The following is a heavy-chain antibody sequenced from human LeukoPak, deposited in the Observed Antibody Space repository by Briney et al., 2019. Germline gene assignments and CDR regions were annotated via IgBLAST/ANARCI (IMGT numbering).Heavy chain of an antibody. CDR3: ARDARPSTLDY. D-gene: IGHD5/OR15-5a*01. J-gene: IGHJ4*02. Sequence: ASVKVSCKAYGYSFTGCYMHWLRQAPGQGLEWMGWINPNSGGTKFAQKFRGRVTMTRDMSISTAYMEVSGLTSDDTAVYYCARDARPSTLDYWGQGTLVTVSS. CDR1: GYSFTGCY. CDR2: INPNSGGT. V-gene: IGHV1-2*02.